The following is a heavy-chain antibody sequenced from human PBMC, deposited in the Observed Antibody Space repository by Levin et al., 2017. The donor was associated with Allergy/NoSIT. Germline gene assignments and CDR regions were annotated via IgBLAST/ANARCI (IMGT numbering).Heavy chain of an antibody. J-gene: IGHJ2*01. Sequence: GGSLRLSCAASGLTFSRYAVNWVRRAPGKGLEWVSVISGSGESTYYADSVKGRFTISRDNSKNTVFLQMNSLRGEDTAIYYCAHDSLHEEVSANFWYFDLWGRGTQVTVSS. CDR1: GLTFSRYA. CDR2: ISGSGEST. V-gene: IGHV3-23*01. CDR3: AHDSLHEEVSANFWYFDL. D-gene: IGHD2-15*01.